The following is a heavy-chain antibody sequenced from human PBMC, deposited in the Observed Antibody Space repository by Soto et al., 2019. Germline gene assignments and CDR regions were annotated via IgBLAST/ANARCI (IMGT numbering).Heavy chain of an antibody. D-gene: IGHD6-13*01. CDR3: ARPHFSSSYYFDY. V-gene: IGHV1-3*01. CDR1: GYTFTSYA. Sequence: QVQLVQSGAEVKKPGASVKVSCKASGYTFTSYAMHWVRQAPGQRLEWMGWINAGNGNTKYSQKFQGRVTITRDPSASTAYMELSSLRSEDTAVYYCARPHFSSSYYFDYWGQGTLVTVSS. CDR2: INAGNGNT. J-gene: IGHJ4*02.